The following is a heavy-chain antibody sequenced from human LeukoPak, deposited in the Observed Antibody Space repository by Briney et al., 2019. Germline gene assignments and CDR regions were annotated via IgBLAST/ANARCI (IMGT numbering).Heavy chain of an antibody. D-gene: IGHD3-22*01. J-gene: IGHJ3*02. V-gene: IGHV3-23*01. CDR3: ARDSSAYYGFDM. Sequence: GGSLRLFCAASGFTFSSYAMSWVRQAPGKGLEWVSAISGSGGSTYYADSVKGRFTISRDNSKNTVSLQMNSLRAEDTAVYYCARDSSAYYGFDMWGQGTMVTVSS. CDR1: GFTFSSYA. CDR2: ISGSGGST.